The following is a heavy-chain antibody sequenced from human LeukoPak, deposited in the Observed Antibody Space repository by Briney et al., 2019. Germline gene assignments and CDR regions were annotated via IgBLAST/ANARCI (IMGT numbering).Heavy chain of an antibody. D-gene: IGHD1-26*01. V-gene: IGHV3-23*01. Sequence: PGGSLRLSCAASGFTFSSYAMSWVRQAPGKGLEWVSAISGSGGSTNYADSVKGRFTISRDNSKNALYLQMNSLRAEDTAVYYCAKDRGSGSSFDYWGQGTLVTVSS. CDR2: ISGSGGST. CDR1: GFTFSSYA. J-gene: IGHJ4*02. CDR3: AKDRGSGSSFDY.